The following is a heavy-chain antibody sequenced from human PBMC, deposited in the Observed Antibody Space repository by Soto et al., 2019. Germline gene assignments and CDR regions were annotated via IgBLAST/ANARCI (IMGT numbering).Heavy chain of an antibody. CDR2: ISSSSSYI. V-gene: IGHV3-21*01. CDR3: ARERLCFIVVLVAPCGMDV. Sequence: GGSLGLSCAASGFTLSSYSMNWVRQAPGKGLEWVSSISSSSSYIYYADSVKGRFTISRDNAKNSLYLQMNSLRAEDTAVYYCARERLCFIVVLVAPCGMDVRGQGTTVTVSS. CDR1: GFTLSSYS. J-gene: IGHJ6*02. D-gene: IGHD2-15*01.